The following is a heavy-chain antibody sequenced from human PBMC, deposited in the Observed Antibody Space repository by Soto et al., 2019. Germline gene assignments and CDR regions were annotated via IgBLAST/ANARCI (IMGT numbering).Heavy chain of an antibody. CDR1: VFTFRSYR. D-gene: IGHD6-13*01. V-gene: IGHV3-30*18. J-gene: IGHJ4*02. CDR3: EKDRDTAASGYIFDY. Sequence: GGSLRLSCAASVFTFRSYRMHWVRQDPGKGLEWVSVISSHGNEKYYADSVKGRFTISRDNSKNTLYLQMNSLRAEDTAVYYCEKDRDTAASGYIFDYSGQGTLVTVSS. CDR2: ISSHGNEK.